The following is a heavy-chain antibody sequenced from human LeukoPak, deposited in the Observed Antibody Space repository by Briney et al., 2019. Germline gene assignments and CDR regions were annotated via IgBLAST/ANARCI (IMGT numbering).Heavy chain of an antibody. CDR2: ISGSGGST. CDR1: GFTFSSYA. V-gene: IGHV3-23*01. Sequence: GGSLRHSCAASGFTFSSYAMSWVRQAPGKGLEWVSAISGSGGSTYYADSVKGRFTISRDNAKNSLYLQMNSLRAEDTAVYYCARDRIVGVTGRYFDYWGQGNLVTVSS. D-gene: IGHD1-26*01. CDR3: ARDRIVGVTGRYFDY. J-gene: IGHJ4*02.